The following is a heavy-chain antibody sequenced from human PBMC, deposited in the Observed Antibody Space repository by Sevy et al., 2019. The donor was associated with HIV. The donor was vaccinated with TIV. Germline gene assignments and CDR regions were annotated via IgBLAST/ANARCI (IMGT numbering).Heavy chain of an antibody. V-gene: IGHV1-2*02. Sequence: ASVKVSCKASGYTFTGYYMHWVRQAPGQGLEWMGWINPNSGGTNNAQKFQGRVTMTRDTSISTAYMELSRLRSDDTAVYYCAREGEYYYGSGAYYYYYGMDVWGQGTTVTVSS. CDR1: GYTFTGYY. CDR3: AREGEYYYGSGAYYYYYGMDV. J-gene: IGHJ6*02. CDR2: INPNSGGT. D-gene: IGHD3-10*01.